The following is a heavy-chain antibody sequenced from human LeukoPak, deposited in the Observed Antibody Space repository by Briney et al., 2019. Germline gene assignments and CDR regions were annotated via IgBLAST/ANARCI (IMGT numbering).Heavy chain of an antibody. J-gene: IGHJ4*02. CDR1: GSTFSTYW. D-gene: IGHD3-22*01. CDR2: IKQDESEK. Sequence: GGSLRLSCAASGSTFSTYWMSWVRQAPGKGLEWVANIKQDESEKYYVDSVKGRFTISRDNTKNSLYLQMNRLRAEDTAVYYCATRPSSDYYLAVFDYWGQGTVVAVSS. V-gene: IGHV3-7*01. CDR3: ATRPSSDYYLAVFDY.